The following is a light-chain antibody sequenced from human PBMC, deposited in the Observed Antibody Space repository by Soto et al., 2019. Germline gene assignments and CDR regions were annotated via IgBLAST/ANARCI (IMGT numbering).Light chain of an antibody. CDR1: SSNIGAGYD. CDR2: GNN. J-gene: IGLJ3*02. Sequence: QSVLTQPPSVSGSPGQSVTISCTGSSSNIGAGYDVHWYQHLPGAAPKLLISGNNNRPSGVPDRFSGSNSGTSASQAITGLRNEDEAGYFSHSYDISLTGVLGGGTKLPVL. CDR3: HSYDISLTGV. V-gene: IGLV1-40*01.